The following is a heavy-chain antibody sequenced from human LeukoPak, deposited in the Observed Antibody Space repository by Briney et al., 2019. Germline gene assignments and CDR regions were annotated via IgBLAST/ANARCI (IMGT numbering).Heavy chain of an antibody. CDR3: ARDFGLRCSGGTCYSVYYYGTDV. J-gene: IGHJ6*04. V-gene: IGHV3-7*03. D-gene: IGHD2-15*01. Sequence: GGSLRLSCSASGFSFSNYAMYWVRQAPGKGLEWVANIKQGGSEKYYVDSVKGRFTISRDNAKNSLYLQMNSLRAEDTAVYYCARDFGLRCSGGTCYSVYYYGTDVWGKGTTVTVSS. CDR1: GFSFSNYA. CDR2: IKQGGSEK.